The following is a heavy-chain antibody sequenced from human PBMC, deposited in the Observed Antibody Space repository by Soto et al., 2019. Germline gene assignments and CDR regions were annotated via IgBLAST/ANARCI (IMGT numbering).Heavy chain of an antibody. CDR3: AKEYGSTWIDH. CDR2: MSYDGTKQ. J-gene: IGHJ4*02. D-gene: IGHD6-13*01. CDR1: GFTFSTYG. Sequence: QVQLVESGGGVFQPGRSLRLSCAASGFTFSTYGMHWVRQAPGKGLEWVAAMSYDGTKQYYVDSVKGRFTISRDNSRNTLFLQLNSLREEDTAVYYCAKEYGSTWIDHWGQGTPVTVSS. V-gene: IGHV3-30*18.